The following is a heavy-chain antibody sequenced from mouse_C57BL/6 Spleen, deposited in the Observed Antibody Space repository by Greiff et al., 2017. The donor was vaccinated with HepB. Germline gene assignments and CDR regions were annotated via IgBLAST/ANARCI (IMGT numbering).Heavy chain of an antibody. J-gene: IGHJ1*03. V-gene: IGHV14-3*01. Sequence: VQLKESVAELVRPGASVKLSCTASGFNIKNTYMHWVKQRPEQGLEWIGRIDPANGNTKYAPKFQGKATITADTSSNTAYLQLSSLTSEDTAIYYCAREITTVVASYWYFDVWGTGTTVTVSS. CDR2: IDPANGNT. CDR3: AREITTVVASYWYFDV. CDR1: GFNIKNTY. D-gene: IGHD1-1*01.